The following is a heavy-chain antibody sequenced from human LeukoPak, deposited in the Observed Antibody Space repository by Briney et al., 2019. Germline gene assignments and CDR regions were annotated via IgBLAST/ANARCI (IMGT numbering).Heavy chain of an antibody. Sequence: GASVKVSCKASGGTFSSYAISWVRQAPGQGLEWMGRIIPILGIANYAQKFQGRVTITADKSTSTAYMELSSLRSEDTAVYYCAGSVTTSYYYYGMDVWGQGTTVTVSS. V-gene: IGHV1-69*04. CDR1: GGTFSSYA. D-gene: IGHD4-17*01. J-gene: IGHJ6*02. CDR2: IIPILGIA. CDR3: AGSVTTSYYYYGMDV.